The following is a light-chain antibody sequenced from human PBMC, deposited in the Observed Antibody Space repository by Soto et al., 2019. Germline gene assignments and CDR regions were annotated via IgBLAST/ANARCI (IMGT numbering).Light chain of an antibody. CDR3: QQYSSVPHT. J-gene: IGKJ2*01. CDR2: GAS. V-gene: IGKV3-20*01. Sequence: EIVLTQSPGTLSLSPGERATLSCRASQSVSSSYLAWYQQKPGQAPRLLIYGASSRATGIPDRFSGSGSGTDFTLTISRLEPEDFAVYYCQQYSSVPHTFGQGNKLEVK. CDR1: QSVSSSY.